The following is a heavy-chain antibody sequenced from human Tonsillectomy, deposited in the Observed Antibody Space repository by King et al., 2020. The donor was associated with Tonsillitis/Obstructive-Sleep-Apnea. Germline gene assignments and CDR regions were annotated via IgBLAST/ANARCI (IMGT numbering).Heavy chain of an antibody. J-gene: IGHJ4*02. CDR3: ARQARRGSGSPRLDY. Sequence: QLQESGPGLVKPSETLSLTCTVSGGSISSSSYYWGWIRQPPGKGLEWIGSIYYSGSTYYNPSLKSRVTISVDTSKNQFSLKLSSVTAAGTAVYYCARQARRGSGSPRLDYWGQGTLVTVSS. CDR2: IYYSGST. D-gene: IGHD3-10*01. V-gene: IGHV4-39*01. CDR1: GGSISSSSYY.